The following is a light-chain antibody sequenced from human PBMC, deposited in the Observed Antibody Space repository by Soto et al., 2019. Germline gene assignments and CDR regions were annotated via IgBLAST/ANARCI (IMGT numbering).Light chain of an antibody. V-gene: IGKV4-1*01. Sequence: EIVMTQSPDSLAVSLGERATINCKSSQSVLYSSNNENFLAWYQQKPGQSPKLLIHWASTRQSGVPDRFSDSGSGTDFTLAITRLQTEDVAVYFCQQYYNTTSNFGQGTKLEIK. CDR3: QQYYNTTSN. CDR2: WAS. CDR1: QSVLYSSNNENF. J-gene: IGKJ2*01.